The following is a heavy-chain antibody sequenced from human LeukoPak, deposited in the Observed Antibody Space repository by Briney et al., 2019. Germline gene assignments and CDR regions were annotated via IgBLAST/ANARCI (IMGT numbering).Heavy chain of an antibody. J-gene: IGHJ4*02. Sequence: SEILSLTCAVYGGSFSGYYWSWIRQPPGKGLEWIGEINHSGSTNYNPSLKSRVTISVDTSKNQFSLKLSSVTAADTAVYYCARGPSSYDYVWGSYRYTDSFDYWGQGTLVTVSS. CDR1: GGSFSGYY. D-gene: IGHD3-16*02. CDR3: ARGPSSYDYVWGSYRYTDSFDY. V-gene: IGHV4-34*01. CDR2: INHSGST.